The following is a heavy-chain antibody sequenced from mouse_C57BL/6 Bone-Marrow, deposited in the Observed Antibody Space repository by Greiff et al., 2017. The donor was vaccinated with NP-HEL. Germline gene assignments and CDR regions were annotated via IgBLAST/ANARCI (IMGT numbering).Heavy chain of an antibody. Sequence: QVQLQQPGAELVKPGASVKLSCKASGYTFTSYWLPWVKQRPGQGLEWIGMIHPNSGSTNSTEKFKSKATLTVDKSSSTAYMQLSSLTSEDSAVYYCADLGTWFAYWGQGTLVTVSA. CDR3: ADLGTWFAY. J-gene: IGHJ3*01. CDR1: GYTFTSYW. CDR2: IHPNSGST. D-gene: IGHD4-1*01. V-gene: IGHV1-64*01.